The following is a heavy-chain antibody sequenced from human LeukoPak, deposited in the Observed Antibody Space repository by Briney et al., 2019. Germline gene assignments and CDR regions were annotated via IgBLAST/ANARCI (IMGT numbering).Heavy chain of an antibody. CDR2: IKYDESEK. Sequence: GGSLRLSCAGSGFTLSGYWMTWVRRAPGKGLEWVANIKYDESEKQYVDSVKGRFTISRDNAKNSLYLQMNSLRVEDMAVYYCARGLGWLDPWGQGTLVTVSS. V-gene: IGHV3-7*01. J-gene: IGHJ5*02. CDR3: ARGLGWLDP. CDR1: GFTLSGYW.